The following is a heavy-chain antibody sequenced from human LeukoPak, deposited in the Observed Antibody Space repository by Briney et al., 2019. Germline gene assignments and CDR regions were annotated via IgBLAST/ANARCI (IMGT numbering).Heavy chain of an antibody. CDR3: AREMLWFGDDFIVMGYNWFDP. J-gene: IGHJ5*02. V-gene: IGHV4-61*02. CDR1: GDSINSGNHY. CDR2: IYITGST. Sequence: PSQTLSLTCTVSGDSINSGNHYWSWIRQPAGKGLEWIGRIYITGSTNYNPSLKSRVTISLDASKNQVSLKLSSVTAADTAVYFCAREMLWFGDDFIVMGYNWFDPWGQGTLVTVSS. D-gene: IGHD3-10*01.